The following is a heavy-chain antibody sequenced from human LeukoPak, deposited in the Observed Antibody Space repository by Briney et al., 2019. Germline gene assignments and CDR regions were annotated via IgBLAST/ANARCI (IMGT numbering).Heavy chain of an antibody. V-gene: IGHV6-1*01. CDR3: ARGKYSGFDL. CDR2: TYYRSKWNN. Sequence: SQTLSLTCVISGDSVSTNNIAWNWIRQSPSRGLEWLGRTYYRSKWNNDYAVSVKSRITINPDTSKNQFSLQLNSVTPDDTALYYCARGKYSGFDLWDQGTMVTVSS. D-gene: IGHD2-15*01. CDR1: GDSVSTNNIA. J-gene: IGHJ3*01.